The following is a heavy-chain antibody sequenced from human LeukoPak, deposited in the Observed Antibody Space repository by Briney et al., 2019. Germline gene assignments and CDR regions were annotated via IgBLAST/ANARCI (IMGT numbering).Heavy chain of an antibody. D-gene: IGHD6-19*01. CDR3: AKSTAGYSSGRYPGWPADY. V-gene: IGHV3-23*01. CDR2: ISGSGGDT. CDR1: GFTFNYYA. Sequence: GGSLRLSCTASGFTFNYYAIYWVRQAPGKGLEWVSGISGSGGDTYFADFVKGRFSISRDNFRNTVYLQINSLTDDDTAVYYCAKSTAGYSSGRYPGWPADYWGQGTVVTVSS. J-gene: IGHJ4*02.